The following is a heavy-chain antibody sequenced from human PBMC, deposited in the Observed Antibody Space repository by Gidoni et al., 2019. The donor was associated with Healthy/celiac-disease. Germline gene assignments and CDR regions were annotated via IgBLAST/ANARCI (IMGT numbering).Heavy chain of an antibody. CDR2: MNPTSGNT. CDR3: ARGWGYSGYEGPINYYYGMDV. D-gene: IGHD5-12*01. V-gene: IGHV1-8*01. J-gene: IGHJ6*02. Sequence: QVQLVQSGAEVKKPGASVKVSCKASGYTFTSYDINWVRQATGQGLGWMGWMNPTSGNTGYAQKFQGRVTMTRNTSISTAYMELSSLRSEDTAVYYCARGWGYSGYEGPINYYYGMDVWGQGTTVTVSS. CDR1: GYTFTSYD.